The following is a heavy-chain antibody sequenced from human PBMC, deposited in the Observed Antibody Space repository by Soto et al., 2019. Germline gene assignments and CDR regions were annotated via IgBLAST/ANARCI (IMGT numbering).Heavy chain of an antibody. CDR1: GGSFSGYY. V-gene: IGHV4-34*01. D-gene: IGHD4-4*01. Sequence: SETLSLTCAVYGGSFSGYYCSWIRQPPGKGLEWIGEINHSGSTNYNPSLKSRVTISVDTSKNQFSLKLSSVTAADTAVYYCARGTQTTVTALFDYWGQGTLVTVSS. CDR2: INHSGST. J-gene: IGHJ4*02. CDR3: ARGTQTTVTALFDY.